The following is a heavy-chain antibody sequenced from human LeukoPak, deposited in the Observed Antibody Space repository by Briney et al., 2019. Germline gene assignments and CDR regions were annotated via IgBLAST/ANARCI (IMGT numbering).Heavy chain of an antibody. CDR3: AKEDCSGGRCYSLHY. J-gene: IGHJ4*02. CDR1: GFTFSSHA. CDR2: ISGSGGST. Sequence: SGGSLRLSCAASGFTFSSHAMSWVRQAPGKGLEWVSAISGSGGSTYYADSVKGRFTISRDNAKNSLYLQMNSLRAEDAAVYYCAKEDCSGGRCYSLHYWGQGTLVTVSS. V-gene: IGHV3-23*01. D-gene: IGHD2-15*01.